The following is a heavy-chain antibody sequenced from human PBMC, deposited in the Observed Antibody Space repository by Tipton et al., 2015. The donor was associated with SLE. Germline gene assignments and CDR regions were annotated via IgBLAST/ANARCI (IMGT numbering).Heavy chain of an antibody. D-gene: IGHD2-2*01. CDR3: ARRLVAAANDWYFGL. CDR1: GFSISSAYF. CDR2: ISYSGGT. V-gene: IGHV4-38-2*02. J-gene: IGHJ2*01. Sequence: TLSLTCSVSGFSISSAYFWGWIRQPPGKGLEFIGTISYSGGTDYNPSLKSRVTISKDTSKNHFSLKLDSVTAADTAVYYCARRLVAAANDWYFGLWGRGTLVTVSS.